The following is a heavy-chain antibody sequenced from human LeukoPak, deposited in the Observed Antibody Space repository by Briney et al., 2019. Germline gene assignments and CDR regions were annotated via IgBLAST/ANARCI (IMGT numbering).Heavy chain of an antibody. J-gene: IGHJ3*02. Sequence: GGSLRLSCAASGFIVSSDYMSWVRQAPGKGLEWVSVIYSGGSTYYADSVKGRFTISRDNSKNTLYLQMNSLRAEDTAVYYCARGVGATLGAFDIWGQGTKVTVSS. CDR1: GFIVSSDY. CDR3: ARGVGATLGAFDI. CDR2: IYSGGST. D-gene: IGHD1-26*01. V-gene: IGHV3-66*01.